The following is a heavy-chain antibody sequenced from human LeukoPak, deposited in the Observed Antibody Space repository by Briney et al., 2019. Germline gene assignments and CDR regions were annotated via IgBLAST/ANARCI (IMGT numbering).Heavy chain of an antibody. D-gene: IGHD6-13*01. J-gene: IGHJ4*02. CDR1: GGSISNYW. CDR3: ARGYSSSWNYFDY. Sequence: SETLSLTCTVSGGSISNYWWSWIRQPPGKGLEWIGYAFDSGGTNYNPSLKSRVTISVDTSKKQFSLKLSSVTAADTAVYYCARGYSSSWNYFDYRGQGTLVTVSS. V-gene: IGHV4-59*01. CDR2: AFDSGGT.